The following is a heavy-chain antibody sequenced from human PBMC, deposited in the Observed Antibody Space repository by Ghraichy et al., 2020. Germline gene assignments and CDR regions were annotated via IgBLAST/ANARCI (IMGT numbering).Heavy chain of an antibody. CDR1: GFTFRQSW. CDR3: ASVSAYNWFDC. CDR2: INSDGSST. D-gene: IGHD5-24*01. J-gene: IGHJ4*02. V-gene: IGHV3-74*01. Sequence: GGSLSLSCAASGFTFRQSWIHWVRQAPGKGLVWVSRINSDGSSTNYADSVKGRFTISRDNAKNTLYLQMNSLRAEDTAVYYCASVSAYNWFDCWGQGTLVAVSS.